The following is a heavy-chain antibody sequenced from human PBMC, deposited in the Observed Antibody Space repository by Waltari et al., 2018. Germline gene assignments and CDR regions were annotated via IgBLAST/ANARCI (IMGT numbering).Heavy chain of an antibody. V-gene: IGHV4-4*07. D-gene: IGHD4-17*01. Sequence: QVQLQESGPGLVKPSETLSLTCTVSGGSISGYYWSWIRQPAGKALKWVGRIYTSGNTIYTPSLKSRRTRSVDTSKNQFSLWLSSVTAADTAVYYCARERRATVTTGGYFDCWGQGTLVTVSS. CDR3: ARERRATVTTGGYFDC. J-gene: IGHJ4*02. CDR2: IYTSGNT. CDR1: GGSISGYY.